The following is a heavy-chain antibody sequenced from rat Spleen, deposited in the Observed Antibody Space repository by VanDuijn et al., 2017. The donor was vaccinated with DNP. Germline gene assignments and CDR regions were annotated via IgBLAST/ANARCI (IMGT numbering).Heavy chain of an antibody. CDR2: ISYDGSST. Sequence: EVKLVESGGGLVQPGRSLKLSCAASGFTFSDYNMAWVRQAPKKGLEWVATISYDGSSTYYRDSVKGRFTISRDNAKSTLYLQMDSLRSEDTATYDCARPRTSNWFAYWGQGTLVTVSS. V-gene: IGHV5-7*01. CDR3: ARPRTSNWFAY. CDR1: GFTFSDYN. D-gene: IGHD2-5*01. J-gene: IGHJ3*01.